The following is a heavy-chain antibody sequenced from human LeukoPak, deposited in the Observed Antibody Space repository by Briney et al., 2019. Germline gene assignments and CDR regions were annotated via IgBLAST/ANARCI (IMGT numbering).Heavy chain of an antibody. J-gene: IGHJ5*02. CDR1: GFTFSSYS. D-gene: IGHD3-10*01. Sequence: GGSLRLSCAASGFTFSSYSMNWVRQAPGKGLEWVSSISSSSSYIYYADSVKGRFTISRDNAKNSLYLQMNSLRAEDTAVYYCARRPHYYGSGSSSWFDPWGQGTLVTVSS. CDR3: ARRPHYYGSGSSSWFDP. CDR2: ISSSSSYI. V-gene: IGHV3-21*01.